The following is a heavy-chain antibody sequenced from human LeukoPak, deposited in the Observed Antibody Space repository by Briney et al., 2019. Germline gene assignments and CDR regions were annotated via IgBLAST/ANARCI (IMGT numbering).Heavy chain of an antibody. CDR3: VEDIRESGSYGWFDS. J-gene: IGHJ5*01. D-gene: IGHD1-26*01. V-gene: IGHV3-23*01. Sequence: GGSLRLSCAASGFTFSSYAMSWVRQAPGKGLEWVSAIRNSGGATYYADSVRGRFTISRDNSRNTLYLQMNSLRADDTAVYYCVEDIRESGSYGWFDSWGQGTLVTVSS. CDR2: IRNSGGAT. CDR1: GFTFSSYA.